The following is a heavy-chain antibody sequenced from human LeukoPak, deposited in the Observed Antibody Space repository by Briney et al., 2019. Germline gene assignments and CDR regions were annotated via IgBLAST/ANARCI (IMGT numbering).Heavy chain of an antibody. CDR1: GFPFSNYA. CDR3: ARGGVVIEGATSIDY. CDR2: ISSNGGST. D-gene: IGHD1-26*01. J-gene: IGHJ4*02. Sequence: GSLSLSCAASGFPFSNYAMHWVRQAPGTGLEYVSVISSNGGSTYFANSVKGRFTISRENSKNTLYLQMGSLRAEDMAVYYCARGGVVIEGATSIDYWGQGTLVTVSS. V-gene: IGHV3-64*01.